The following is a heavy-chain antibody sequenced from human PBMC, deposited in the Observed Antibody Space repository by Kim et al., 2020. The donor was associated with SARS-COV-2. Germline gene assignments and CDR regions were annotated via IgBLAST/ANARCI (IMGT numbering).Heavy chain of an antibody. J-gene: IGHJ6*03. D-gene: IGHD2-8*01. CDR3: GRNGVYLDV. CDR2: IHSTGTT. CDR1: GASINNNY. V-gene: IGHV4-59*08. Sequence: SETLSLTCTVSGASINNNYWTWIRQSPEKGLEWIGYIHSTGTTEYNPSLEGRVTLSIDTSRNQFSLTLRSVTAADTAMYFCGRNGVYLDVRGKGTTVTVSS.